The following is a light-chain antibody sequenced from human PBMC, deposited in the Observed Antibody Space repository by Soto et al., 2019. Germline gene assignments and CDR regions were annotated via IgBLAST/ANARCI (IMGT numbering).Light chain of an antibody. J-gene: IGKJ1*01. Sequence: EIVMTQSPATLSVSPGERATLSCRASQSVSSNLAWYQQKPGQAPRLLICGASTRATGIPAKFSGGGSGTEFTLTISSLQSEDFAIYYCQQYKNGWTFGQGTKVDI. V-gene: IGKV3-15*01. CDR3: QQYKNGWT. CDR2: GAS. CDR1: QSVSSN.